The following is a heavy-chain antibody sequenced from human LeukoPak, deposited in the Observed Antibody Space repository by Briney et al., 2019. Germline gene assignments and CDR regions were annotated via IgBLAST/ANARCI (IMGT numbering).Heavy chain of an antibody. V-gene: IGHV4-39*07. Sequence: SETLSLTCTVSGGSISSSSYYWGWIRQPPGKGLEWIGSIYYSGSTYYNPSLKSRVTMSVDTSKNQFSLKLSSVAAADTAVYYCVREGSAAYYFDDWGQGTLVTVSS. CDR1: GGSISSSSYY. CDR2: IYYSGST. J-gene: IGHJ4*02. CDR3: VREGSAAYYFDD.